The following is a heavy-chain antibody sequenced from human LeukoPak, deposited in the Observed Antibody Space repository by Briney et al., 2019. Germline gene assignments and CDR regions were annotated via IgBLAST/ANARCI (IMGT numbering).Heavy chain of an antibody. D-gene: IGHD3-10*01. V-gene: IGHV3-30-3*01. CDR2: ISYDGSNK. Sequence: GGSLRLSCAASGFTFSSYAMHWVRQAPGKGLEGVAVISYDGSNKYYADSVKGRFTISRDNSKNTLYLQMNSLRAEDTAVYYCAKTASVRGFDYWGQGTLVTVSS. J-gene: IGHJ4*02. CDR3: AKTASVRGFDY. CDR1: GFTFSSYA.